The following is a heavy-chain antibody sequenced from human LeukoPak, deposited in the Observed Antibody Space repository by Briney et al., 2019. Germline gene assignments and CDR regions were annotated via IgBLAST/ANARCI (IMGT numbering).Heavy chain of an antibody. Sequence: SVKVSCKASGGTFSSYAISWVRQAPGHGLEWMGGIIPIFGTANYAQKFQGRVTITTDESTSTAYMELSSLRSEDTAVYYCARVSYGDYGIDPWGQGTLVTVSS. CDR1: GGTFSSYA. V-gene: IGHV1-69*05. D-gene: IGHD4-17*01. J-gene: IGHJ5*02. CDR3: ARVSYGDYGIDP. CDR2: IIPIFGTA.